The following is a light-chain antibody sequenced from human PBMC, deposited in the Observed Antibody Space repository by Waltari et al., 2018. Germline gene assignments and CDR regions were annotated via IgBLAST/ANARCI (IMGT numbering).Light chain of an antibody. CDR3: QTGGHGTWV. CDR1: SGHSTNV. V-gene: IGLV4-69*01. CDR2: VNSVGSH. Sequence: QLVLTQSPSASASLGASVKLTCTLSSGHSTNVIAWLQKRPEEGPRYLMKVNSVGSHNKGDEIPDRFSGSSSGAERYLTISSLQSEDEADYYCQTGGHGTWVFGGGTKLTVL. J-gene: IGLJ3*02.